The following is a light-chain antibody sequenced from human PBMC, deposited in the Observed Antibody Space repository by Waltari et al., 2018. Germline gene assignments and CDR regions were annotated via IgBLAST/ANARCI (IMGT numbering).Light chain of an antibody. V-gene: IGKV3-11*01. J-gene: IGKJ4*01. CDR2: DAF. Sequence: EIVLTQSPATLSLSPGERATLSCRASQSVSSYLAWYQQKPGQAPRLLIYDAFNRATGIPLRFSGSGSGTDFTLTISSLEPEDFAVYYCQQRSNWPLTFGGGTKVEIK. CDR1: QSVSSY. CDR3: QQRSNWPLT.